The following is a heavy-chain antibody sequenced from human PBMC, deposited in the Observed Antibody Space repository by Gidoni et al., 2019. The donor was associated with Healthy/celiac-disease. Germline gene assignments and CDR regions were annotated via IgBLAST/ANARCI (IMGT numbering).Heavy chain of an antibody. CDR2: INHSGST. V-gene: IGHV4-34*01. D-gene: IGHD6-13*01. Sequence: QVQLQQWGAGLLKPSETLSLTCAVYGGSFSGYYWSWIRQPPGKGLEWIGEINHSGSTNYNPSLKSRVTISVDTSKNQFSLKLSSVTAADTAVYYCATYSSNGMRYYFDYWGQGTLVTVSS. J-gene: IGHJ4*02. CDR3: ATYSSNGMRYYFDY. CDR1: GGSFSGYY.